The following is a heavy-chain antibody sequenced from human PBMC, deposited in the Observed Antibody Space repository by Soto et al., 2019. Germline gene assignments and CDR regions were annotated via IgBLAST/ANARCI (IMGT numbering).Heavy chain of an antibody. CDR1: GFTFSSFG. V-gene: IGHV3-30*03. D-gene: IGHD6-19*01. J-gene: IGHJ4*02. Sequence: GGSLRLSCAASGFTFSSFGFHWVRQAPGKGLEWVAFISYDGSNRYYADSVKGRFTISRDNSKSTLYLQMNSLRAEDTAVYYCARQADSSGWLFDYWGQGTSVTVSS. CDR2: ISYDGSNR. CDR3: ARQADSSGWLFDY.